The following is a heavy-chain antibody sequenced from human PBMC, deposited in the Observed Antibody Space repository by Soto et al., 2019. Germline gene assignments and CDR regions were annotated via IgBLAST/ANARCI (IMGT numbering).Heavy chain of an antibody. J-gene: IGHJ4*02. V-gene: IGHV4-39*01. Sequence: SETLSLTCTVSGGPISTSSYYGGWVRQSPGLGLEWMGNIFYSGVTYASPSLKSRLTMFVDTSKNQFSLNQTSLTAADTALYFCAGVLRGGGDGGYDSFDFGAPGTWVPVSS. D-gene: IGHD5-12*01. CDR2: IFYSGVT. CDR3: AGVLRGGGDGGYDSFDF. CDR1: GGPISTSSYY.